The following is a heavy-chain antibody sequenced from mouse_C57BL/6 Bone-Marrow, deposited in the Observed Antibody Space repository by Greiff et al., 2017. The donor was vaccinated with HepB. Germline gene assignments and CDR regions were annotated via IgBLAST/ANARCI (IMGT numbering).Heavy chain of an antibody. V-gene: IGHV1-64*01. CDR3: ARPDYYGSSIYWYFDV. J-gene: IGHJ1*03. CDR2: ILPNSGST. Sequence: QVQLQQPGAELVKPGASVKLSCKASGYTFTSYWMHWVKQRPGQGLEWIGMILPNSGSTNYNEKFKSKATLTVDKSSSTAYMQLSSLTSEDSSVYYCARPDYYGSSIYWYFDVWGTGTTVTVSS. D-gene: IGHD1-1*01. CDR1: GYTFTSYW.